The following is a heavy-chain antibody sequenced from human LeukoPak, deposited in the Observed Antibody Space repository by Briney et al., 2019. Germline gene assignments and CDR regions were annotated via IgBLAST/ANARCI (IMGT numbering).Heavy chain of an antibody. Sequence: SETLSLTCTVSGGSLSSYYWSWIRQPPGKGLEWIGYIYYSGSTNYNPSLKSRVTISVDTSKNQFSLKLSSVTAADTAVYYCARADRWRGYAFDIWGQGTMVTVSS. CDR2: IYYSGST. V-gene: IGHV4-59*01. CDR1: GGSLSSYY. CDR3: ARADRWRGYAFDI. D-gene: IGHD6-13*01. J-gene: IGHJ3*02.